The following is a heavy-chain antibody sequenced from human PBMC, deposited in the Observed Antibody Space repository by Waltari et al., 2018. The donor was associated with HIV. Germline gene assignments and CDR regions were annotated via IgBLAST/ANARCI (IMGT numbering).Heavy chain of an antibody. CDR2: VKSETDGGTT. J-gene: IGHJ4*02. CDR3: TTGDIVVVTDY. V-gene: IGHV3-15*01. CDR1: GFTFTKPW. D-gene: IGHD2-21*02. Sequence: EVQLVESGGGLVKPGGSLRLSCAASGFTFTKPWMSWVRQAPGKGLEWVGRVKSETDGGTTDYAAPVKGRFTISRDDSKNTLYLQMNSLKTEDTAVYYCTTGDIVVVTDYWGQGTLVTVSS.